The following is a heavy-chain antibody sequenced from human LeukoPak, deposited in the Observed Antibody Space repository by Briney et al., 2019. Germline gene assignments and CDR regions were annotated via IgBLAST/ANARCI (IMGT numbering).Heavy chain of an antibody. J-gene: IGHJ3*02. Sequence: GASVKVSCKASGGTFSSYAINWVRQATGQGLEWMGWMNPNSGNTGYAQKFQGRVTMTRNTSISTAYMELSSLRSEDTAVYYCARDIGYCSGGSCYHAFDIWGQGTMVTVSS. V-gene: IGHV1-8*02. D-gene: IGHD2-15*01. CDR1: GGTFSSYA. CDR3: ARDIGYCSGGSCYHAFDI. CDR2: MNPNSGNT.